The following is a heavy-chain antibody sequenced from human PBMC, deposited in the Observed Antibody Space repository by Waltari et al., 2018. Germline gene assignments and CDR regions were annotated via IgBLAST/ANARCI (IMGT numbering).Heavy chain of an antibody. J-gene: IGHJ4*02. V-gene: IGHV3-30-3*01. Sequence: QVQLVESGGGVVQPGRSLRLSCAASGFTFSSYAMHWVRKAPGKGREWVAVISYDGSNKYYADSVKGRFTISRDNSKNTLYLQMNSLRAEDTAVYYCARDSGGPTYYDFWSGFGGFDYWGQGTLVTVSS. D-gene: IGHD3-3*01. CDR1: GFTFSSYA. CDR3: ARDSGGPTYYDFWSGFGGFDY. CDR2: ISYDGSNK.